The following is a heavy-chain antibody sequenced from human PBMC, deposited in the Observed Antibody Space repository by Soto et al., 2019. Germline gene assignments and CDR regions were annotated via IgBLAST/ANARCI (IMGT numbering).Heavy chain of an antibody. D-gene: IGHD5-12*01. CDR3: ARDRGGYDSGQFDY. Sequence: GGSLRLSCAASGFTVSSNYMSWVRQAPGKGLEWVSVIYSGGSTYYADSVKGRFTISRDNSKNTLYLQMNSLRAEDTAVYYCARDRGGYDSGQFDYWGQGTLVTVSS. J-gene: IGHJ4*02. CDR1: GFTVSSNY. V-gene: IGHV3-53*01. CDR2: IYSGGST.